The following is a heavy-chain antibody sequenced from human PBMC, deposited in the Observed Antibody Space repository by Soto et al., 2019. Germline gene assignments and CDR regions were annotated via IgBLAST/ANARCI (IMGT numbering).Heavy chain of an antibody. CDR1: GFTFSGSA. CDR2: IRSKANSYAT. Sequence: EVQLVESGGGLVQPGGSQKLSCAASGFTFSGSAMHWVRQASGKGLEWVGRIRSKANSYATAYAASVKGRFTISRDDSKNTAYLQMNSLKTEDTAVYYCTRLKDTAMVTGNYYGMDVWGQGTTVTVSS. V-gene: IGHV3-73*02. J-gene: IGHJ6*02. CDR3: TRLKDTAMVTGNYYGMDV. D-gene: IGHD5-18*01.